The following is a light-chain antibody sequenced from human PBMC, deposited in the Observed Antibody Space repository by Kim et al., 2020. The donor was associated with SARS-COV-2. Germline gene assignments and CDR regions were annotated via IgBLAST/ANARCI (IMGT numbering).Light chain of an antibody. CDR1: SSNIGTGHD. CDR3: QSYDNSLSGYV. J-gene: IGLJ1*01. V-gene: IGLV1-40*01. Sequence: QRVTLSCTGSSSNIGTGHDVHWYQQLPGTAPKLIIYGNNNRPSGVPDRFSGSKSGTSASLAITGLQAEDEADYYCQSYDNSLSGYVFGTGTKVTVL. CDR2: GNN.